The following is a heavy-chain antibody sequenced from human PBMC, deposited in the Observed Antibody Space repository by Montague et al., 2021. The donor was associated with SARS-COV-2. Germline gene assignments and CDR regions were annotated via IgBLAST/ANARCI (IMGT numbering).Heavy chain of an antibody. CDR1: GGSISSYY. Sequence: SETLSLTCTVSGGSISSYYWSWIRQPPGKGLEWIGYIYYSGSTNYNPSLKSRVTISVDTSKNQFSLRLSSVTAADTAVYYCARGAWESRCWYFAIDVWGQGTTVTVSS. D-gene: IGHD6-13*01. V-gene: IGHV4-59*01. J-gene: IGHJ3*01. CDR3: ARGAWESRCWYFAIDV. CDR2: IYYSGST.